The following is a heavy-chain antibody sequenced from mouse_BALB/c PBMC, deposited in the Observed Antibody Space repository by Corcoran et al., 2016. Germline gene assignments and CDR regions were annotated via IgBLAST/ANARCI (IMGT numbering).Heavy chain of an antibody. J-gene: IGHJ1*01. V-gene: IGHV1S135*01. CDR3: AYYYGCSCYWYFDV. D-gene: IGHD1-1*01. CDR2: IDPFNGGT. Sequence: EIQLQQSGPELMKPGASVKISCKASGYSFTSYYMHWVKQSHGKSLEWIGYIDPFNGGTSYNQKFKGKATLTVDKSSSTAYMHLSSLTSEDSAVYYCAYYYGCSCYWYFDVWGAGTTVTVSS. CDR1: GYSFTSYY.